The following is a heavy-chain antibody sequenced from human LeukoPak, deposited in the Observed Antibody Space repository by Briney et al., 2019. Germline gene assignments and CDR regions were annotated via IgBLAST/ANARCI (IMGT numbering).Heavy chain of an antibody. V-gene: IGHV4-39*07. D-gene: IGHD3-3*01. CDR2: IFYSGTT. CDR3: ARSYYDLSMDV. CDR1: GDSISSSSYY. J-gene: IGHJ6*04. Sequence: SETLSLTCSVSGDSISSSSYYWGWIRQPPGKGLEWIGTIFYSGTTYYNPTLKSRVTISVDTSKNQFSLKLSSVTAADTAVYYCARSYYDLSMDVWGKGTTVTISS.